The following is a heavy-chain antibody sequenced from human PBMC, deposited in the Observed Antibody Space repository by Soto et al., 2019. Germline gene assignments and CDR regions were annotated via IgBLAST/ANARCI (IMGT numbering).Heavy chain of an antibody. V-gene: IGHV1-58*01. CDR2: IVVGSGNT. D-gene: IGHD1-1*01. Sequence: SVKVSCKASGFTFTSSAVQWVRQARGQRLEWIGWIVVGSGNTNYAQKFQERVTITRDMSTSTAYMELSSLRSEDTAVYYCAAKGRKTGTTIIAFDYWGQGTLVTVSS. CDR3: AAKGRKTGTTIIAFDY. CDR1: GFTFTSSA. J-gene: IGHJ4*02.